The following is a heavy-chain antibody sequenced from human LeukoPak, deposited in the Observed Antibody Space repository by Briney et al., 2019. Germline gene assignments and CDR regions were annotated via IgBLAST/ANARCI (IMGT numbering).Heavy chain of an antibody. Sequence: PGGSLRLSCAASGFTFGSYGMHRVRQAPGKGLEWVAVISYDGSNKYYADSVKGRFTISRDNSKNTLYLQMNSLRAEDTAVYYCARGPRGYSSGQRDYYYGMDVWGQGTTVTVSS. J-gene: IGHJ6*02. CDR1: GFTFGSYG. CDR2: ISYDGSNK. D-gene: IGHD6-19*01. CDR3: ARGPRGYSSGQRDYYYGMDV. V-gene: IGHV3-30*03.